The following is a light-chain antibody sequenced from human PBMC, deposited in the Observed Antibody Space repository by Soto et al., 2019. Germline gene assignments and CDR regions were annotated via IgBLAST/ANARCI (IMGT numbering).Light chain of an antibody. CDR2: DAS. CDR1: QDISIY. V-gene: IGKV1-5*01. CDR3: QHYYDYST. Sequence: DIQMTQSPSTLSASVGDRVTISCRASQDISIYLAWYQQKPGKAPKLLIYDASSLESGVPTSFSCSGSGTEITLTISSQQPADFASYYCQHYYDYSTFGLGTKLEIK. J-gene: IGKJ1*01.